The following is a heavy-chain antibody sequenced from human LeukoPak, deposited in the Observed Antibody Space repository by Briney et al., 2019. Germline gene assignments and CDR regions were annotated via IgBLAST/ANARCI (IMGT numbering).Heavy chain of an antibody. J-gene: IGHJ3*02. V-gene: IGHV4-59*01. Sequence: SETLSLTCTVSGGSICSYYWSWLRQPPGKGLEWIGYIYYSGSTNYNPSLKSRVNISVDTSKNQFSLKLSSVTAADTAVYYCARWGGMATISYAFDIWGQGTMVTVSS. CDR2: IYYSGST. CDR3: ARWGGMATISYAFDI. D-gene: IGHD5-24*01. CDR1: GGSICSYY.